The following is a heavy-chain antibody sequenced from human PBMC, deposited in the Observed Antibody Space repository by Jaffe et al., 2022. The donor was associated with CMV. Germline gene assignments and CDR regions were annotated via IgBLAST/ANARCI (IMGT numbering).Heavy chain of an antibody. J-gene: IGHJ4*02. D-gene: IGHD1-26*01. CDR1: GFTLGDYA. V-gene: IGHV3-49*04. CDR2: IRSKTFGGTT. CDR3: AREGVVGSNRFDH. Sequence: EVQLVESGGGLVQPGRSLRLSCTASGFTLGDYAMSWVRQAPGKGLEWVGFIRSKTFGGTTEYAASVKGRFTISREDSKSIAHLQMNSLKTEDSGVYYCAREGVVGSNRFDHWGRGTLVTVSS.